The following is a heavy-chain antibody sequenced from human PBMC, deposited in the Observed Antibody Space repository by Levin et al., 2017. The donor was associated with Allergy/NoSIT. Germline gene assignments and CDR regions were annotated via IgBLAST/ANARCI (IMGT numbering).Heavy chain of an antibody. Sequence: PSETLSLTCSVSGDSLINSYWTWVRQPAGKGLEYIGRIYGSGTSNFNPSFRSRVTMSVDTSKNQISLDLTSVTAADTAVYYCARDVGSRGWPTWLDPWGQGTLVIVSS. CDR3: ARDVGSRGWPTWLDP. V-gene: IGHV4-4*07. CDR1: GDSLINSY. D-gene: IGHD6-19*01. J-gene: IGHJ5*02. CDR2: IYGSGTS.